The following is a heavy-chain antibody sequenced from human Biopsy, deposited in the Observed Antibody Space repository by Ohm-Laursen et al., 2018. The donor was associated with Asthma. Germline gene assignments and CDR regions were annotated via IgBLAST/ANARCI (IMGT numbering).Heavy chain of an antibody. V-gene: IGHV4-39*01. D-gene: IGHD2-15*01. J-gene: IGHJ6*02. CDR1: SGSGGYMRSGNYY. CDR3: VRGSSRRPPGPFQFLLGLGG. Sequence: SDTLSLTCSLSSGSGGYMRSGNYYWGWIRQPPGKGLEWIGSIYYSGTTYYNPSLESRVTVSADTSKNQFSLKLTSVTAADTAVYFCVRGSSRRPPGPFQFLLGLGGWGQGTTATVSS. CDR2: IYYSGTT.